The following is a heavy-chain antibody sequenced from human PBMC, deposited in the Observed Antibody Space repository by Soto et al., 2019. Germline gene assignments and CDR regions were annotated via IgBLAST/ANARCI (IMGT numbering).Heavy chain of an antibody. J-gene: IGHJ6*02. V-gene: IGHV3-30-3*01. Sequence: GGSLRLSCAASGFTFSSYAMHWVRQAPGKGLEWVAVISYDGSNKYYADSVKGRFTISRDNSKNTLYLQMNSLRAEDTAVYYCARDYPPYDYAKPTPDNYYGMDVWGQGTTVTVSS. CDR3: ARDYPPYDYAKPTPDNYYGMDV. D-gene: IGHD3-16*01. CDR1: GFTFSSYA. CDR2: ISYDGSNK.